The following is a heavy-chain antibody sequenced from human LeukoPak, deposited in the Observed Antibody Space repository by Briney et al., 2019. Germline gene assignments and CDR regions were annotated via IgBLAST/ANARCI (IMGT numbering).Heavy chain of an antibody. J-gene: IGHJ4*02. V-gene: IGHV1-69*05. CDR2: IIPIFGTA. CDR1: GGTFSSYA. Sequence: ASVKVSRKASGGTFSSYAISWVRQAPGQGLEWMGGIIPIFGTANYAQKFQGRVTITTDESTSTAYMELSSLRSEDTAVYYCASPREYYDSSGCLDYWGQGTLVTVSS. D-gene: IGHD3-22*01. CDR3: ASPREYYDSSGCLDY.